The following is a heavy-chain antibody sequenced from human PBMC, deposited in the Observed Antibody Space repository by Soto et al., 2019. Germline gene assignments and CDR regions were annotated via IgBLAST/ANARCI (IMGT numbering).Heavy chain of an antibody. V-gene: IGHV1-69*01. Sequence: QVQLVQSGAEVKKPGSSVKVSCKASGGTFSSHVFNWVRQAPGQGPEWMGGIMPIIGTANYAQKFQGRVTITADESTSTAYMELSSLRSEDTAVYYCARDLEFRDGNISHLDYWGQGTLVTVSS. CDR2: IMPIIGTA. D-gene: IGHD3-10*01. CDR1: GGTFSSHV. CDR3: ARDLEFRDGNISHLDY. J-gene: IGHJ4*02.